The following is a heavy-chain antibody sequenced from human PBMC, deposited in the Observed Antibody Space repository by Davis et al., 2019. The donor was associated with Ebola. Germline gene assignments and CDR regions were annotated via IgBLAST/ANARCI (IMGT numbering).Heavy chain of an antibody. D-gene: IGHD4-23*01. J-gene: IGHJ4*02. CDR3: ARHTTVVGGYFDY. CDR2: IYYSGST. CDR1: GGSISSSSYY. Sequence: MPGGSLRLSCTVSGGSISSSSYYWGWIRQPPGKGLEWIGSIYYSGSTYYNPSLKSRVTISVDTSKNQFSLKLSSVTAADTAVYYCARHTTVVGGYFDYWGQGTLVTVSS. V-gene: IGHV4-39*01.